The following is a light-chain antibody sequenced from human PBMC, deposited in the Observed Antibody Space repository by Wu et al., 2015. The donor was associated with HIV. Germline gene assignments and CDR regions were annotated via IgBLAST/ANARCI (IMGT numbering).Light chain of an antibody. Sequence: EIVMTQSPATLSVSPGERATLSCRASQSVSNYLAWYQQKPGQAPRLLIYGTSSRATGIPDRFSGSGSGTDFTLTISRLEPEDFAVYYCQHYGSSPPYSTFGPGTKVDIK. CDR1: QSVSNY. J-gene: IGKJ3*01. CDR3: QHYGSSPPYST. CDR2: GTS. V-gene: IGKV3-20*01.